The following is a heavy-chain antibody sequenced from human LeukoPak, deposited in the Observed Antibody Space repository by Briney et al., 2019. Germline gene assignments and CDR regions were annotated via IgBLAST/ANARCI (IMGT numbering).Heavy chain of an antibody. CDR1: GYTFTSYG. D-gene: IGHD6-13*01. V-gene: IGHV1-18*01. CDR3: VRDPASSSPSDY. CDR2: ISAYNGNT. Sequence: ASVKVSCKASGYTFTSYGISWVRQAPGQGLEWMGWISAYNGNTNYAQKLQGRVTMATDTSTSTAYMELRSLRSDDTAVYYCVRDPASSSPSDYWGQGTLVTVSS. J-gene: IGHJ4*02.